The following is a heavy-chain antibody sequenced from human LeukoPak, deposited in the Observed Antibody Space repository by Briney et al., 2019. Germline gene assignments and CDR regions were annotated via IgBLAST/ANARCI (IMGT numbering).Heavy chain of an antibody. CDR3: ARHDPVGYYLRGMDV. CDR1: GGSIISYY. Sequence: PSETLSLTCTVSGGSIISYYGSWIRQPPGKGLEWIGYIHYSGTTMYNPPLKSRATISVDTSKNQFSLNLSSVSAADTAVYYCARHDPVGYYLRGMDVWGQGTTVTVSS. D-gene: IGHD2-15*01. V-gene: IGHV4-59*08. CDR2: IHYSGTT. J-gene: IGHJ6*02.